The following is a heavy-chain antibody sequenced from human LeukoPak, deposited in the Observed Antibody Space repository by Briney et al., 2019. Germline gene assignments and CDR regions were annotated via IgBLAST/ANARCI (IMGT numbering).Heavy chain of an antibody. V-gene: IGHV3-30-3*01. CDR1: GFTFSSYA. CDR3: ARAKGDIVVVVAAGGLDY. D-gene: IGHD2-15*01. Sequence: GGSLRLSCAASGFTFSSYAMHWVRQAPGKGLEWVAVISYDGSNKYYADSVKGRFTISRDNSKNTLYLQMNSLRAEDTAVYYCARAKGDIVVVVAAGGLDYWGQGTLVTVSS. CDR2: ISYDGSNK. J-gene: IGHJ4*02.